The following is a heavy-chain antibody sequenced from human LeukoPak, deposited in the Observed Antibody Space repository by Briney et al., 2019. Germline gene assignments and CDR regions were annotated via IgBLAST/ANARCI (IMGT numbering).Heavy chain of an antibody. CDR3: ARDQGYAFDY. Sequence: GGSLRLSCAASGFSFSTYAMSWVRQAPGKGLEWVSNIRTSAEGANYAYYADSVKGRVTISRDDAKNTLYLHMNSLRDDDTAVYYCARDQGYAFDYWGQGILVTVSS. D-gene: IGHD2-15*01. CDR1: GFSFSTYA. CDR2: IRTSAEGANYA. V-gene: IGHV3-48*02. J-gene: IGHJ4*02.